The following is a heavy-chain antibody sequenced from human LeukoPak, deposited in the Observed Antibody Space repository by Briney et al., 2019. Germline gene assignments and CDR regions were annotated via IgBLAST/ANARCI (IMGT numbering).Heavy chain of an antibody. Sequence: SETLSLTCSVSGYSISSGYYWGWIRQPPGKGLEWIGSIYYSGRTYYNPSLKSRLTISLDTSKNQFSLKLTSVTAADTAVYYCARDIAVITTFAFDIWGQGTMVTVSS. D-gene: IGHD3-22*01. V-gene: IGHV4-38-2*02. CDR1: GYSISSGYY. J-gene: IGHJ3*02. CDR3: ARDIAVITTFAFDI. CDR2: IYYSGRT.